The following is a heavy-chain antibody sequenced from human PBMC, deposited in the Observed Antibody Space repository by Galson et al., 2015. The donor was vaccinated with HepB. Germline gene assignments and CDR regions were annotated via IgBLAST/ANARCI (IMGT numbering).Heavy chain of an antibody. J-gene: IGHJ3*02. Sequence: SLRLSCAASGFSFSSYALGWVRQAPGKGLEWVSSISSGAGDSNYVDSVKGRFTISRDNSKNTLYLQMKSLRVEDTAVYYCAKGSFPAVVTGAFDIWGQGTGVTVSS. CDR1: GFSFSSYA. CDR3: AKGSFPAVVTGAFDI. D-gene: IGHD4-23*01. V-gene: IGHV3-23*01. CDR2: ISSGAGDS.